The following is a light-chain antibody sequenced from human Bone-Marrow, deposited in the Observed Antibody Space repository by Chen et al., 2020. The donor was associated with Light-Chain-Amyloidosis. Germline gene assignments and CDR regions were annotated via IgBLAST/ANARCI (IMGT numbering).Light chain of an antibody. V-gene: IGLV2-14*01. CDR2: EVT. Sequence: QSALTQPASVSGSPGQSITISCTGTSSDVGGDNHVSWYQQHPDKAPKLMIYEVTNRPSWVPDRFSGSTSDNTASLTISGLQTEAEADYVCSSYTITNTLVFGSGTRVTVL. J-gene: IGLJ1*01. CDR3: SSYTITNTLV. CDR1: SSDVGGDNH.